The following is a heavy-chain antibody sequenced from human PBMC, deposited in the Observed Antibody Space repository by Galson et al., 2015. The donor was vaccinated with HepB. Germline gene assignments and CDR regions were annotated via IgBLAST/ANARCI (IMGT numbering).Heavy chain of an antibody. D-gene: IGHD4-11*01. J-gene: IGHJ6*02. V-gene: IGHV3-73*01. CDR2: IRGKSNNYAT. CDR1: GFGFSDSA. Sequence: SLRLSCAASGFGFSDSAIHWVRQASGKGLEWVGRIRGKSNNYATEYSASVKGRFTISRDDSKNTLHLVLNSLTADDTAVYYCAKSRWVQVLLQELGYAMDVWGQGTTVTVSS. CDR3: AKSRWVQVLLQELGYAMDV.